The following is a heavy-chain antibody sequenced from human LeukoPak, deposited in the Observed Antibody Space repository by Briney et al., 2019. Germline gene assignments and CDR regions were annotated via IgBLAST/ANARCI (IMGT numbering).Heavy chain of an antibody. CDR3: ARGSDRSSWYDWFDP. Sequence: GGSLRLSCAASGFTFSTCSMHWVRQAPGKGLEWVAVVSYDGSTYYYGDSVKGRFTISRDNSKNTLFLQMNSLRAEDTAVYYCARGSDRSSWYDWFDPWGQGTLVTAPS. CDR1: GFTFSTCS. D-gene: IGHD6-13*01. J-gene: IGHJ5*02. V-gene: IGHV3-30-3*01. CDR2: VSYDGSTY.